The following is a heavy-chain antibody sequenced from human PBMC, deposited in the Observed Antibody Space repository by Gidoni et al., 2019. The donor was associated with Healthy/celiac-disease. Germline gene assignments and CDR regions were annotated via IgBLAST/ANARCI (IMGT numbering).Heavy chain of an antibody. Sequence: QVQLVESGGGVVHPGRSLRLSCAASGFTFSSYAMHWVRQAPGKGLEWVAVISYDGSNKYYADSVKGQFTNSRDNSKNTLYLQMNSLRAEDTAVYYCARATPFTRVFDYWGQGTLVTVSS. CDR1: GFTFSSYA. CDR3: ARATPFTRVFDY. J-gene: IGHJ4*02. V-gene: IGHV3-30-3*01. CDR2: ISYDGSNK.